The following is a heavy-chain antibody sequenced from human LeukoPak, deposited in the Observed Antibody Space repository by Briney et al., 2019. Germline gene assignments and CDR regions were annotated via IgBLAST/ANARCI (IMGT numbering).Heavy chain of an antibody. J-gene: IGHJ4*02. Sequence: GGSLRLSCAASGFAFSTYWMHWVRQAPGTGLEWVANIKHDGSQTCYVDSVKGRFTISRDNAKNSLFLQMNSLRAEDTAVYYCARSISRGTFEFWGQGTLVTVSS. CDR2: IKHDGSQT. CDR1: GFAFSTYW. CDR3: ARSISRGTFEF. V-gene: IGHV3-7*04. D-gene: IGHD3-10*01.